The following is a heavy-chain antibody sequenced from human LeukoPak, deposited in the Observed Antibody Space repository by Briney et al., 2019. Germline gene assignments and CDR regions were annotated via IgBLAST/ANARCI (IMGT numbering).Heavy chain of an antibody. D-gene: IGHD5-18*01. J-gene: IGHJ4*02. Sequence: GASVKVSCKASGYTFTNYGISWVRQAPGQGLEWMGWISPYNDNANYAQRLQGRVTMTTDTSTSTAYMEMRSLRSDDTAVYYCARDLDTTMATRYLFDSWGQGTLVTVSS. CDR3: ARDLDTTMATRYLFDS. V-gene: IGHV1-18*01. CDR1: GYTFTNYG. CDR2: ISPYNDNA.